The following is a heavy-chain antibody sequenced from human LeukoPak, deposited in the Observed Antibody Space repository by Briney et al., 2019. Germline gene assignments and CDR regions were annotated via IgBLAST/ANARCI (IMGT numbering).Heavy chain of an antibody. CDR2: IIPILGIA. CDR1: GGTFSSYA. J-gene: IGHJ3*02. CDR3: AREPWIQLWPAHGDAFDI. D-gene: IGHD5-18*01. Sequence: GASVKVSCKASGGTFSSYAISWVRQAPGQGLEWMGRIIPILGIANYAQKFQGRVTITADKSTSTAYMELSSLRSEDTAVYYCAREPWIQLWPAHGDAFDIWGQGTMVTVSS. V-gene: IGHV1-69*04.